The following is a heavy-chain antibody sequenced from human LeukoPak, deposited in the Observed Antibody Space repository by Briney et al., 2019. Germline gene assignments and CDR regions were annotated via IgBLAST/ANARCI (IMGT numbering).Heavy chain of an antibody. Sequence: GRSLRLSCAASGFTFSTYSMHWVRQAPGKGLEWVAVISYDGPNIYYADSVKGRFTISRDNTKNTLYLKMNSLRAEDTAVYYWARDHISLVRRVIYYYYGVDVWREGTTTTVSS. CDR2: ISYDGPNI. CDR1: GFTFSTYS. V-gene: IGHV3-30-3*01. D-gene: IGHD3-10*01. J-gene: IGHJ6*01. CDR3: ARDHISLVRRVIYYYYGVDV.